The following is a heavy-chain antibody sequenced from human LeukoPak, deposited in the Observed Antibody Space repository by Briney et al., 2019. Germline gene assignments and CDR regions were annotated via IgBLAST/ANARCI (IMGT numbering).Heavy chain of an antibody. D-gene: IGHD6-19*01. CDR2: INHSGST. Sequence: SETLSLTCAVYGGSFSGYYWSWIRQPPGKGLEWIGEINHSGSTNYNPSLKSRVTISVDTSKNQFSLKLNSVTPEDTAVYYCARSSYSSGWYWDYWGQGTLVTVSS. CDR3: ARSSYSSGWYWDY. J-gene: IGHJ4*02. V-gene: IGHV4-34*01. CDR1: GGSFSGYY.